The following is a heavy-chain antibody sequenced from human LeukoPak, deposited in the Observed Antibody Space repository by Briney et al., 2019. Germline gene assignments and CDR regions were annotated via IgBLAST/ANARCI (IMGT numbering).Heavy chain of an antibody. D-gene: IGHD3-3*01. CDR2: IYYSGST. CDR3: ASSLPYDFWSGYTN. CDR1: GGSISSSSYY. J-gene: IGHJ4*02. Sequence: SETLSLTCTVSGGSISSSSYYWGWIRQPPGKGLEWIGSIYYSGSTYYNPSLKSRVTISVDTSKNQFSLKLSSVTAADTAVYYCASSLPYDFWSGYTNWGQGTLVTVSS. V-gene: IGHV4-39*01.